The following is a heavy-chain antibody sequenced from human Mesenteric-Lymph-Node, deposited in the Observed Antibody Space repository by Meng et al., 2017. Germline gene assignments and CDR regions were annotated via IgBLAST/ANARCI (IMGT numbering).Heavy chain of an antibody. CDR1: GGTSSSYA. CDR2: IIPIFGTA. D-gene: IGHD2-2*01. Sequence: GEVVQVGAEVKKPGSPVKVPCKASGGTSSSYAFSWVRKAPGQGVEWMGGIIPIFGTANYAQKFQGRVTITADKSTSTAYMELSSLRSEDTAVYYCASRAPMAYYFDYWGQGTLVTVSS. V-gene: IGHV1-69*06. CDR3: ASRAPMAYYFDY. J-gene: IGHJ4*02.